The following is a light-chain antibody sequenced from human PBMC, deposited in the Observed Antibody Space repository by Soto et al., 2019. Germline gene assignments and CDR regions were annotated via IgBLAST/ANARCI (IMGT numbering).Light chain of an antibody. Sequence: QSVLTQPPSASGTPGQRVTISCSGSSSNIGTYTVNWYQHLPGAAPKVLIFSNSHRPSGVPDRFSASKSGTSASLAISGLQSDDEADYYCAAWDDSLGGLYVFGTGTQLTVL. CDR2: SNS. V-gene: IGLV1-44*01. CDR3: AAWDDSLGGLYV. CDR1: SSNIGTYT. J-gene: IGLJ1*01.